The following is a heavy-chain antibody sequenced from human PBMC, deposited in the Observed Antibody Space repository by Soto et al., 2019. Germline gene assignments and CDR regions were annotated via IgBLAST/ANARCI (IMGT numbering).Heavy chain of an antibody. V-gene: IGHV1-69*13. J-gene: IGHJ6*02. CDR1: GGTFSSYA. Sequence: SVKVSCKASGGTFSSYAISWVRQAPGQGLEWMGGIIPIFGTANYAQKFQGRVTITADESTSTAYMELSSLRSEDTAVYYCARGYCSSPRCYADTPPYYYYGMDVWGQGTTVTVSS. CDR2: IIPIFGTA. D-gene: IGHD2-2*01. CDR3: ARGYCSSPRCYADTPPYYYYGMDV.